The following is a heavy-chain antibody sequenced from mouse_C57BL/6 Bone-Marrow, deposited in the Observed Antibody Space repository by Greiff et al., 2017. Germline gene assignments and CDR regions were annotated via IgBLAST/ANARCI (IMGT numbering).Heavy chain of an antibody. D-gene: IGHD1-1*01. J-gene: IGHJ1*03. Sequence: VKLVESGPGLVQPSQSLSITCTVSGFSLTSYGVHWVRQSPGKGLEWLGVIWRGGSTDYNAAFMSRLSITKDNSKSQVFFKMNSLQADDTAIYYCAKKGYYGSRVDFDVWGTGTTVTVSS. CDR2: IWRGGST. CDR1: GFSLTSYG. V-gene: IGHV2-5*01. CDR3: AKKGYYGSRVDFDV.